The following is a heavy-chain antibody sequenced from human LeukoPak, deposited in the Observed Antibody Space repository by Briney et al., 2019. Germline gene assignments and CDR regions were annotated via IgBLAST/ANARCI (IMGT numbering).Heavy chain of an antibody. D-gene: IGHD3-16*01. CDR3: ARVGGAPLGAFDI. CDR2: IYYSGST. Sequence: PSETLSLTCSVSGVSISSYYWSWIRHPPGKGLEWIVYIYYSGSTNYNPSLKSRVTISKHMSKNQFSLRLTSVTAADTAVYYCARVGGAPLGAFDIWGQGTMVTVSS. CDR1: GVSISSYY. V-gene: IGHV4-59*01. J-gene: IGHJ3*02.